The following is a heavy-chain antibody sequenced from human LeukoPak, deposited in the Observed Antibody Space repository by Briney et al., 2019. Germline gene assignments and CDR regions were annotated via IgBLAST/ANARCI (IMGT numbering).Heavy chain of an antibody. CDR3: ARGHTVIRGIIRMRGFDP. J-gene: IGHJ5*02. V-gene: IGHV1-2*02. D-gene: IGHD3-10*01. CDR1: GDTFTGYY. Sequence: ASVKVSCKASGDTFTGYYMHWVRHAPGQGLEWMGWINPNNGGTSYAQKLQGRVTMTRDTSISTAYMELSSLRSEDTAVYFCARGHTVIRGIIRMRGFDPWGQGTLVTVSS. CDR2: INPNNGGT.